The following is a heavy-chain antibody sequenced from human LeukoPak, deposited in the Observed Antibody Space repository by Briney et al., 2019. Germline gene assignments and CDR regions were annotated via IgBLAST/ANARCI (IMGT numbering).Heavy chain of an antibody. D-gene: IGHD3-22*01. CDR3: AAVTMIVVVITV. CDR2: VFYTGTT. J-gene: IGHJ4*02. CDR1: GGSVSRGSYY. V-gene: IGHV4-61*01. Sequence: SETLSLTCTVSGGSVSRGSYYWSWIRQPPGKGLEWIGYVFYTGTTNYNPSLKSRVTISVDTSKNQFSLKLSSVTAADTAVYYCAAVTMIVVVITVWGQGTLVTVSS.